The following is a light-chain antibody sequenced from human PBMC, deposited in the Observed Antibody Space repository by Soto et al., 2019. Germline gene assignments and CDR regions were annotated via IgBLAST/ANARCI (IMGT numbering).Light chain of an antibody. V-gene: IGKV3-20*01. J-gene: IGKJ1*01. CDR3: QQYGSSPET. CDR1: QSVSRSS. CDR2: GAS. Sequence: EIVLTQSPGTLSLSPGERATLSCRASQSVSRSSLAWYQQRPGQAPRLLIYGASSRATGIPDRFSGSGSGTDFTLTISRLEPEDLAVYYCQQYGSSPETFGQGTKVEVK.